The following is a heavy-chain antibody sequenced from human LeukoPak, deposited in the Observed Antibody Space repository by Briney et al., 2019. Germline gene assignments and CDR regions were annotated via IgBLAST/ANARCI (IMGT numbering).Heavy chain of an antibody. J-gene: IGHJ4*02. CDR2: IYHSGST. Sequence: SETLSLTCTVSGYSISSGYYWGWIRQPPGKGLEWIGSIYHSGSTYYNPSLKSRVTISVDTSKNQFSLKLSSVTAADTAVYYCARDFVGIVVVPAAIYYFDYWGQGTLVTVSS. CDR1: GYSISSGYY. D-gene: IGHD2-2*01. V-gene: IGHV4-38-2*02. CDR3: ARDFVGIVVVPAAIYYFDY.